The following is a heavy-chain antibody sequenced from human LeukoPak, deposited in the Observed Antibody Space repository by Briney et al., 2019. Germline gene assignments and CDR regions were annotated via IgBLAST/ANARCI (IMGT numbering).Heavy chain of an antibody. J-gene: IGHJ4*02. CDR2: IYYSGST. Sequence: SETLSLTCTVSGGSISSYYWSWIRQPPGKGLEWIGYIYYSGSTNYNPSLKSRVTISVDTSKNQFSLKLSSVTAADTAVYYCAGLLPDTAMVYYDYWGQGTLVTVSS. V-gene: IGHV4-59*08. CDR1: GGSISSYY. CDR3: AGLLPDTAMVYYDY. D-gene: IGHD5-18*01.